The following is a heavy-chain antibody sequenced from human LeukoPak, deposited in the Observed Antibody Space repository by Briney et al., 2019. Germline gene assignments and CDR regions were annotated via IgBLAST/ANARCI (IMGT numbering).Heavy chain of an antibody. CDR2: IYSGGST. D-gene: IGHD7-27*01. CDR1: GFTVSSNY. CDR3: ARAAGDRIGYFDL. V-gene: IGHV3-53*01. Sequence: GGSLRLSSTSSGFTVSSNYMSWVRQAPGKGLEWVSVIYSGGSTYYADSVKGRFTISRDSSKNAVYLQMNGLRAEDTAVYYCARAAGDRIGYFDLWGRGTLVTVSS. J-gene: IGHJ2*01.